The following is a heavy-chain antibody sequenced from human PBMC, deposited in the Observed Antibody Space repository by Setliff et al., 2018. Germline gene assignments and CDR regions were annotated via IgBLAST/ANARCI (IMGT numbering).Heavy chain of an antibody. J-gene: IGHJ6*03. CDR3: AKELWPDTRYYYMDL. CDR1: GFTFSTYW. CDR2: INSDGSSI. V-gene: IGHV3-74*01. Sequence: PGESLKISCAASGFTFSTYWMHWVRQVPGKGLVWVSRINSDGSSINYADSVRGRFTVSRDNSKSTLYLQMNSLRGEDTAVYYCAKELWPDTRYYYMDLWGKGTTVTVSS. D-gene: IGHD3-10*01.